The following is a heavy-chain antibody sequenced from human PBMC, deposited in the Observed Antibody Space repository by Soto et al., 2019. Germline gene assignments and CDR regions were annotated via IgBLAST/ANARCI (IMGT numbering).Heavy chain of an antibody. V-gene: IGHV3-48*01. D-gene: IGHD5-18*01. CDR2: ISSSSSTI. CDR3: ARMDTAMVIDY. J-gene: IGHJ4*02. CDR1: GFTFSSYS. Sequence: PGGSLRLSCAAPGFTFSSYSMNWVRQAPGKGLEWVSYISSSSSTIYYADSVKGRFTISRDNAKNSLYLQMNSLRAEDMAVYYCARMDTAMVIDYWGQGTLVTVSS.